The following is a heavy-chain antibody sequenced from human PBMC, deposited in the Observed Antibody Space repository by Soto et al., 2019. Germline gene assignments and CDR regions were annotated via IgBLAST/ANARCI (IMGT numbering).Heavy chain of an antibody. J-gene: IGHJ4*02. CDR1: GFTFRPYG. D-gene: IGHD2-15*01. CDR3: ASDGAFREIDY. CDR2: IWSDGSDS. Sequence: QVQLVESGGGVVPPGRSRRLSCAASGFTFRPYGMHWVRQAPGKGLEWVAVIWSDGSDSYYADSVKGRFTISRDSSKNTLYLQMSILRAEDTAVYYCASDGAFREIDYWGQGTLVTVSS. V-gene: IGHV3-33*01.